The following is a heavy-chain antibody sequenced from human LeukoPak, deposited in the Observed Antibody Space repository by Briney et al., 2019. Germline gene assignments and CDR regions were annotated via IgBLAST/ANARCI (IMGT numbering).Heavy chain of an antibody. Sequence: SETLSLTCTVSGGSISSYYWSWIRQPPGKGLEWIGYIYYSGSTNYNPSLKSRVTISVDTSKNQFSLKLSSVTAADTAVYFCARGAGSSWYLFVWGQGTLATVSS. J-gene: IGHJ4*02. D-gene: IGHD6-13*01. V-gene: IGHV4-59*01. CDR3: ARGAGSSWYLFV. CDR2: IYYSGST. CDR1: GGSISSYY.